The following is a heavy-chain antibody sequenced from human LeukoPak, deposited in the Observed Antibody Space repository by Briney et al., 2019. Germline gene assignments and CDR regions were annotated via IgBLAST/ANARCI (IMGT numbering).Heavy chain of an antibody. Sequence: SETLSLTCTVSGGSISSYYWSWIRQPPGKGLEWIGYIYYSGSTNYNPSLKSRVTISVDTSKNQFSLKVSSVTAADTAVYYCARQSCSGGSCYPRPYWYFDLWDRGTLVTVSS. CDR2: IYYSGST. CDR3: ARQSCSGGSCYPRPYWYFDL. D-gene: IGHD2-15*01. CDR1: GGSISSYY. J-gene: IGHJ2*01. V-gene: IGHV4-59*08.